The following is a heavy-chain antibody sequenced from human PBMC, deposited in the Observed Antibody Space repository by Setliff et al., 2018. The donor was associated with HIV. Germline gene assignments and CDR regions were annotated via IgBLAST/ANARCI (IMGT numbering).Heavy chain of an antibody. CDR3: AKDGDYRSGDYDAFDI. V-gene: IGHV3-NL1*01. D-gene: IGHD6-25*01. J-gene: IGHJ3*02. Sequence: GGSLRLSCAASGLIFSSYEMNWVRQAPGKGLEWISFIGGHGSIIHYADSVKGRFTISRDNFRNTVDLQKNNRRPEYTAVYYCAKDGDYRSGDYDAFDIWVQGPMVTVS. CDR2: IGGHGSII. CDR1: GLIFSSYE.